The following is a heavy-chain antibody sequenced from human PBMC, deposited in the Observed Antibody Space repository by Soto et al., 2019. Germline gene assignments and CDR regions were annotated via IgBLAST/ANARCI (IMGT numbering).Heavy chain of an antibody. V-gene: IGHV1-24*01. CDR2: FDPEDGET. CDR1: GYTLTELS. J-gene: IGHJ4*02. D-gene: IGHD3-22*01. Sequence: ASVKVSCKVSGYTLTELSMHWVRQAPGKGLEWMGGFDPEDGETIYAQKFQGRVTMTEDTSTDTAYMELSSLRSEDTAVYYCATRNYYDSSGYYRFDYWGQGTLVTVSS. CDR3: ATRNYYDSSGYYRFDY.